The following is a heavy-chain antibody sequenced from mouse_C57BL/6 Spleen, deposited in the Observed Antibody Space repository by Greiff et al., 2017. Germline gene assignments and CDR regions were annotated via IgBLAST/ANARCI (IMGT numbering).Heavy chain of an antibody. CDR2: IYPGDGDT. J-gene: IGHJ2*01. CDR3: ASYYYGSRGYFDY. Sequence: QVQLQQSGPELVKPGASVKISCKASGYAFSSSWMNWVKQRPGKGLERIGRIYPGDGDTNYNGKFKGKATLTADKSSSTAYMQLSSLTSEDSAVYFCASYYYGSRGYFDYWGQGTTLTVSS. D-gene: IGHD1-1*01. CDR1: GYAFSSSW. V-gene: IGHV1-82*01.